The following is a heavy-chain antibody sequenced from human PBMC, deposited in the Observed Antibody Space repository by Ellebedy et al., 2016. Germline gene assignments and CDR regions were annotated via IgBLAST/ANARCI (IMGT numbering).Heavy chain of an antibody. CDR3: ARAGGIAVAGTGY. J-gene: IGHJ4*02. CDR1: GFTFSSHF. D-gene: IGHD6-19*01. Sequence: GGSLRLXCAASGFTFSSHFMGWVRQAPGKGLEWVSSISSSSSYIYYADSVKGRFTISRDNAKNSLYLQMNSLRAEDTAVYYCARAGGIAVAGTGYWGQGTLVTVSS. CDR2: ISSSSSYI. V-gene: IGHV3-21*01.